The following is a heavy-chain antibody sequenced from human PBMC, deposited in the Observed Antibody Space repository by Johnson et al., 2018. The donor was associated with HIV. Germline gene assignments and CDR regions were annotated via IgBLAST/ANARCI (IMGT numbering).Heavy chain of an antibody. CDR3: ASDSSSWYGSAFDI. CDR2: ISWNSCSI. CDR1: GFTFDDYA. J-gene: IGHJ3*02. V-gene: IGHV3-9*01. Sequence: VQLVESGGGLVQPGRSLRLSCAASGFTFDDYAMHWVRQVPGKGLEWVSGISWNSCSIGYADSVKGRFTISRDNSKNTLYLQMNSLRAEDTAVYYCASDSSSWYGSAFDIWGQGTMVTVSS. D-gene: IGHD6-13*01.